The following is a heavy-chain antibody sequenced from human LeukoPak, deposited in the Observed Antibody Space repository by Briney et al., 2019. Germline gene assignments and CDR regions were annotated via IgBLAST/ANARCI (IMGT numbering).Heavy chain of an antibody. J-gene: IGHJ4*02. CDR2: IIPIFGTA. D-gene: IGHD4-11*01. V-gene: IGHV1-69*13. CDR1: GGTFSSYA. CDR3: ASGPRATTGFVTLYY. Sequence: SVKVPCKASGGTFSSYAISWVRQAPGQGLEWMGGIIPIFGTANYAQKFQGRVTITADESTSTAYMELSSLRSEDTAVYYCASGPRATTGFVTLYYWGQGTLVTVSS.